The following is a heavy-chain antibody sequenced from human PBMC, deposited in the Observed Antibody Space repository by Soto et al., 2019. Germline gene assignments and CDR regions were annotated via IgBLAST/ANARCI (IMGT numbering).Heavy chain of an antibody. CDR1: GFTFNDYY. V-gene: IGHV3-11*01. CDR3: ATHYTALLDY. Sequence: GGSLRLSCAASGFTFNDYYMSWIRQAPGKGLEWVSYISSSGTTIYYADSVKGRFTISRDNAKSTLFLQMNRLRAEDTAIYYCATHYTALLDYWGQGALVTVSS. J-gene: IGHJ4*02. CDR2: ISSSGTTI. D-gene: IGHD2-2*02.